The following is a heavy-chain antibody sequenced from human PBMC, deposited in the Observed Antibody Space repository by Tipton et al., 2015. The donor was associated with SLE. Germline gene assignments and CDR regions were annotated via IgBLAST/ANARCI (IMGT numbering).Heavy chain of an antibody. CDR3: ARRESIAAAGIID. J-gene: IGHJ4*02. CDR1: GGSFSGYY. V-gene: IGHV4-34*01. Sequence: TLSLTCAVYGGSFSGYYWSWIRQPPGKGLEWIGEINHSGSTNYNPSLKSRVTISVDTSKNQFSLKLSSVTAADTAVYYCARRESIAAAGIIDWGQGTLLTVSS. D-gene: IGHD6-13*01. CDR2: INHSGST.